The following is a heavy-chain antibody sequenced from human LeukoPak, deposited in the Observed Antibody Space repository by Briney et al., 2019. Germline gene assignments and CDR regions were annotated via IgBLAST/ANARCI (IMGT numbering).Heavy chain of an antibody. V-gene: IGHV3-11*04. D-gene: IGHD3-3*01. CDR3: ARDWFHDGSNFRNIFDI. J-gene: IGHJ3*02. CDR2: ISSSGSTI. Sequence: PGGSLRLSCAASGFTFSDYYMSWIRQAPGKGLEWVSYISSSGSTIYYADSVKGRFTISRDNAKNSLYLQMNSLRAEDTALYYCARDWFHDGSNFRNIFDIWGQGTMVTVSS. CDR1: GFTFSDYY.